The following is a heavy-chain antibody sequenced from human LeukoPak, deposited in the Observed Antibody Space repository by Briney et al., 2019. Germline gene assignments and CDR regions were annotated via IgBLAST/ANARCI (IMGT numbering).Heavy chain of an antibody. CDR1: GYTFTGYY. CDR2: INPNSGGT. Sequence: ASVKVSCKASGYTFTGYYMHWVRQAPGQGLEWMGWINPNSGGTNYAQKFQGRVTMTRDMSISTAYMELSRLRSDDTAVYYCAREYSSSWYQNGWYGYWGQGTLVTVSS. D-gene: IGHD6-13*01. CDR3: AREYSSSWYQNGWYGY. J-gene: IGHJ4*02. V-gene: IGHV1-2*02.